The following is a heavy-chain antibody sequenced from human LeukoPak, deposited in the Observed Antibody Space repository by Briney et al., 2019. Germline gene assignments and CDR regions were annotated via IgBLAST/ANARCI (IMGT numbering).Heavy chain of an antibody. D-gene: IGHD1-1*01. Sequence: GGSLRLSCTASGFPFSDYAMNWLRQAPGEGLEWVAGVSDSGSTTYSADSVKGRFTISRDDSKNTLYLHMNSLRVDDTAIYYCGRGNCETTMFYYYYMDVWGKGTTVIVSS. CDR1: GFPFSDYA. CDR3: GRGNCETTMFYYYYMDV. V-gene: IGHV3-23*01. CDR2: VSDSGSTT. J-gene: IGHJ6*03.